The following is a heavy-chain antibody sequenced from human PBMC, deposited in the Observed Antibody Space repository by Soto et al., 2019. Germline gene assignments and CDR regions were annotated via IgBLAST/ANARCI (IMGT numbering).Heavy chain of an antibody. CDR3: AKDRRGESLRFTNGMDV. Sequence: EVQLLESGGGLVQPGGSLRLSCAASGFTFSSYAMSWVRQAPGKGLEWVSAISGSGGSTYYADSVKGRFTISRDNSKNTLYLQMNSLRAEDTAVYYCAKDRRGESLRFTNGMDVWGQGTTVTVSS. D-gene: IGHD5-12*01. CDR1: GFTFSSYA. CDR2: ISGSGGST. V-gene: IGHV3-23*01. J-gene: IGHJ6*02.